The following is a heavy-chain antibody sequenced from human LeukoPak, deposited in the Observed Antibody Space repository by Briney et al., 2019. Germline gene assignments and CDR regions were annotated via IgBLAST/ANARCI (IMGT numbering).Heavy chain of an antibody. CDR3: ARESGLRDFDY. CDR2: ISSSSNTI. V-gene: IGHV3-48*01. J-gene: IGHJ4*02. D-gene: IGHD3/OR15-3a*01. CDR1: GFIFSSNS. Sequence: PGGSLRLSCAASGFIFSSNSMNWVRQAPRKGLEWVSYISSSSNTIYYADSVKGRFTISRDNAKNSLYLQMKSLRAEDSAVYYCARESGLRDFDYWGRGTLVTVSS.